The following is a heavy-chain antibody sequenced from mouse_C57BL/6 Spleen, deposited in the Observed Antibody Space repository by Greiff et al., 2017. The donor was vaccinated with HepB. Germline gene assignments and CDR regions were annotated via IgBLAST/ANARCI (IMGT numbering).Heavy chain of an antibody. D-gene: IGHD1-1*01. CDR3: ARLGTTVVASDYAMDY. V-gene: IGHV1-26*01. Sequence: VQLQQSGPELVKPGASVKISCKASGYTFTDYYMNWVKQSHGKSLEWIGDINPNNGGTSYNQKFKGKATLTVDKSSSTAYMELRSLTSEDSAVYYCARLGTTVVASDYAMDYWGQGTSVTVSS. CDR1: GYTFTDYY. CDR2: INPNNGGT. J-gene: IGHJ4*01.